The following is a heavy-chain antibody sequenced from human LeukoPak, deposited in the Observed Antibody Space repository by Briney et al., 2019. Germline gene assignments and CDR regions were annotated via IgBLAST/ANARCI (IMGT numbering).Heavy chain of an antibody. CDR1: GGSFSGYY. V-gene: IGHV4-34*01. CDR3: ARNFDSSGYYLAY. J-gene: IGHJ4*02. D-gene: IGHD3-22*01. Sequence: SETLSLTCAVYGGSFSGYYWSWIRQPPGKGLGWIGEINYSENTNWIGEIKHSENTNYNPSLKSRVTISVDRSKNQFSLQLRSVTAADTAVYYCARNFDSSGYYLAYWGQGNLVTVSS. CDR2: IKHSENT.